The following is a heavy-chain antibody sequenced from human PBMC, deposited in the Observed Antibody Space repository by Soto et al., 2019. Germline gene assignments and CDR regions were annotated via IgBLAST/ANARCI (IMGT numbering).Heavy chain of an antibody. CDR2: INSDGSST. D-gene: IGHD6-13*01. CDR1: GFTFSSYW. CDR3: ARVYGAAAGPRDYYYYGMDV. V-gene: IGHV3-74*01. J-gene: IGHJ6*02. Sequence: PGGSLRLSCAASGFTFSSYWMHWVRQAPGKGLVWVSRINSDGSSTSYADSVKGRFTISRDNAKNTLYLQMNSLRAEDTAVYYCARVYGAAAGPRDYYYYGMDVWGQGTTVTVSS.